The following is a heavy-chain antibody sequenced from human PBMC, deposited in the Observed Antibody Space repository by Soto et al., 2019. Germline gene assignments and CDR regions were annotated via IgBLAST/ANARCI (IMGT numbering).Heavy chain of an antibody. V-gene: IGHV3-23*01. CDR3: AKAEGTARNAFDV. CDR2: VSGSAGST. CDR1: GFTFSIYV. D-gene: IGHD6-6*01. Sequence: PGGSLRLSCAASGFTFSIYVMTWVRQAPGKGLEWVSAVSGSAGSTYYADSVKGRFSISRDNSKSTLYLQMNSLRVDDTAIYYCAKAEGTARNAFDVWGHGTMVTVSS. J-gene: IGHJ3*01.